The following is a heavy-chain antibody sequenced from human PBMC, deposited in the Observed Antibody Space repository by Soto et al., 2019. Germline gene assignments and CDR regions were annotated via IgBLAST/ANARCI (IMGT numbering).Heavy chain of an antibody. CDR3: ARGRTVRNYDADSSDYFYFFDY. D-gene: IGHD3-22*01. CDR1: GDSISTFY. V-gene: IGHV4-59*01. Sequence: PSETLSLTCTVSGDSISTFYWGWMRQSPGKELEWIGYVYYTGSTNYNPSLKSRVTISVDRSKNQFSLKLTSANAADTAVYYCARGRTVRNYDADSSDYFYFFDYWGQGTQVTVSS. CDR2: VYYTGST. J-gene: IGHJ4*02.